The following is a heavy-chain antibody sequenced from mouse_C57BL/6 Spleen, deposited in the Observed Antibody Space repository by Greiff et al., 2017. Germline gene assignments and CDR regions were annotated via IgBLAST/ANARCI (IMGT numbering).Heavy chain of an antibody. CDR1: GYTFTSYW. J-gene: IGHJ3*01. CDR2: IYPSDSET. CDR3: ARSRLEDWFAY. D-gene: IGHD3-1*01. Sequence: QVQLQQPGAELVRPGSSVKLSCKASGYTFTSYWMDWVKQRPGQGLEWIGNIYPSDSETHYNQKFKDKATLTVDKSSSTAYMQLSSLTSEDSAVYYCARSRLEDWFAYWGQGTLVTVSA. V-gene: IGHV1-61*01.